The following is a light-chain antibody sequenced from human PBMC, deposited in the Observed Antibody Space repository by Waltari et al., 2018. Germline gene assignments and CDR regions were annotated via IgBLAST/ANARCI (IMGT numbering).Light chain of an antibody. CDR1: GNIGNW. CDR2: YAS. J-gene: IGKJ4*01. CDR3: QHYSASSFT. Sequence: DIQMTQSPSTLSASVGDRVTITCRVSGNIGNWFAWYQQRPGEAPNLLIFYASTLERGVPSRFSGSGSGTEFTLTISSLQPDDFATYYCQHYSASSFTFGGGTKLEIK. V-gene: IGKV1-5*01.